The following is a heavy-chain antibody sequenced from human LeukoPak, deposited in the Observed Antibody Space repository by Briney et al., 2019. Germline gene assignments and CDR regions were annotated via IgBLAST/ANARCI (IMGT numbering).Heavy chain of an antibody. CDR1: GYTFTSYY. CDR3: ARDPSMITFGGVIVNNWFDP. D-gene: IGHD3-16*02. V-gene: IGHV1-46*01. J-gene: IGHJ5*02. CDR2: INPSGGST. Sequence: ASVKVSCKASGYTFTSYYMHWVRQAPGQGLEWMGIINPSGGSTSYAQKFQGRVTMTRDMSTSTVYMELSSLRSEDTAVYYCARDPSMITFGGVIVNNWFDPWGQGTLVTASS.